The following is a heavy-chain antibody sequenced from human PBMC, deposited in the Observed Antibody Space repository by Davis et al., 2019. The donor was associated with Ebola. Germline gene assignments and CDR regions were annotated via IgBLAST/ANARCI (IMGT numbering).Heavy chain of an antibody. J-gene: IGHJ6*02. D-gene: IGHD6-13*01. Sequence: GESLKISCAASGFTFSSYAMSWVRQAPGKGLEWVSAISGSGGSTYYADSVKGRFTISRDNSKNTLYLQMNSLKTEDTAVYYCTGGVAAALTYYYYGMDVWGQGTTVTVSS. CDR3: TGGVAAALTYYYYGMDV. V-gene: IGHV3-23*01. CDR1: GFTFSSYA. CDR2: ISGSGGST.